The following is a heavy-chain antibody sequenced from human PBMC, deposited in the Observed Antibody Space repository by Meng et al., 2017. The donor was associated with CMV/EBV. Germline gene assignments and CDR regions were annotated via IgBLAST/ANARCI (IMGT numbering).Heavy chain of an antibody. Sequence: GESLKISCAASGFTFSSYEMNWVRQAPGKGLEWISYISSSGDVEFYADSVKGRFTISRDNAKNSLYLQMNSLRAEDTAVYYCARDGGYGDTHDAFDIWGRGTMVTVSS. V-gene: IGHV3-48*03. CDR2: ISSSGDVE. D-gene: IGHD4-17*01. J-gene: IGHJ3*02. CDR1: GFTFSSYE. CDR3: ARDGGYGDTHDAFDI.